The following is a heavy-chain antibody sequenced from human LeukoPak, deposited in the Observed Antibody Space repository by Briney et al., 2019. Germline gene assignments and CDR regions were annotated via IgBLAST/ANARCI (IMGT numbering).Heavy chain of an antibody. J-gene: IGHJ6*02. D-gene: IGHD3-10*01. CDR3: AGKGLGYYGSGSYHYYYYGMDV. CDR1: GYTFTSYD. CDR2: MNSNSSNT. V-gene: IGHV1-8*01. Sequence: ASVTVSRKASGYTFTSYDINWVRQAPGQGLEWMGWMNSNSSNTVYAQKFQGRVNMTRNTSISTAYMELSSLRSEDTAVYYCAGKGLGYYGSGSYHYYYYGMDVWGQGTTVTVSS.